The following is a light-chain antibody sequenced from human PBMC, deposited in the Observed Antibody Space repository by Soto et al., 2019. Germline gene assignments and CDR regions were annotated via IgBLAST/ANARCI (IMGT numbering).Light chain of an antibody. CDR3: SSYVGAYGVL. Sequence: QSALTQPRSVSGSPGQSVTISCTGTSSDVGNYNYVSWYRHHPGKAPKVLIYDVSKRPSGVPDRFSGSKSGNTASLTVSGLQAEVEAAYYCSSYVGAYGVLFGGGTKLAVL. J-gene: IGLJ2*01. V-gene: IGLV2-11*01. CDR1: SSDVGNYNY. CDR2: DVS.